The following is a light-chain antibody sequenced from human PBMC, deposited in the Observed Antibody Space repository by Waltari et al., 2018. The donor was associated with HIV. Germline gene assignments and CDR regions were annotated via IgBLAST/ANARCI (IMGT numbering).Light chain of an antibody. Sequence: EVVLTQSPDTLSLSPGEKGPLSCTASQSLSSTYLAWYQQKPGQAPRLLIYGASNRASGVPDRFSGSGSRTYFTLTINRLEPEDFAVYYCQHYDTSSYTFGQGT. CDR2: GAS. CDR3: QHYDTSSYT. J-gene: IGKJ2*01. CDR1: QSLSSTY. V-gene: IGKV3-20*01.